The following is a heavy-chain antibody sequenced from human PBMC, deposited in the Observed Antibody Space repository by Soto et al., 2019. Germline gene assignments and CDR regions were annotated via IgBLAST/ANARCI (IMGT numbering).Heavy chain of an antibody. D-gene: IGHD1-26*01. CDR2: IYYSGST. V-gene: IGHV4-39*07. CDR3: ARARTSIVGATIWFDP. Sequence: SETLSLTCTVSGGSISITTYYWGWIRQPPGKELEWIGSIYYSGSTYYNPSLKSRVTISVDTSKNQFSLKLSSVTAADTAVYYCARARTSIVGATIWFDPWGQGTLVTVSS. CDR1: GGSISITTYY. J-gene: IGHJ5*02.